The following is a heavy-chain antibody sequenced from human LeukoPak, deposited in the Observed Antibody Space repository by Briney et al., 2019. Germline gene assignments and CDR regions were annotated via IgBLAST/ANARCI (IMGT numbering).Heavy chain of an antibody. CDR3: AKDSHSWSRDY. D-gene: IGHD6-13*01. Sequence: GGSLRLSCAASGFTFSSYSMNWVRQAPGKGLGWVSYISSSSSTIYYADSVKGRFTISRDNAKKSLYLEMNSLRAEDTAVYYCAKDSHSWSRDYWGQGTLVTVSS. V-gene: IGHV3-48*04. CDR2: ISSSSSTI. J-gene: IGHJ4*02. CDR1: GFTFSSYS.